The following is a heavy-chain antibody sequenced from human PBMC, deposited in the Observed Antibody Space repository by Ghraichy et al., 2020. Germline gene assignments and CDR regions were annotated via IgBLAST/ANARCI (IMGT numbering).Heavy chain of an antibody. V-gene: IGHV3-7*03. CDR2: IKQDGSEK. CDR1: GFTFSSYW. Sequence: ETLSLTCAASGFTFSSYWMSWVRQAPGKGLEWVANIKQDGSEKYYVDSVKGRFTISRDNAKNSLYLQMNSLRAEDTAVYYCARETMVHYWGQGTLVTVSS. CDR3: ARETMVHY. J-gene: IGHJ4*02. D-gene: IGHD3-10*01.